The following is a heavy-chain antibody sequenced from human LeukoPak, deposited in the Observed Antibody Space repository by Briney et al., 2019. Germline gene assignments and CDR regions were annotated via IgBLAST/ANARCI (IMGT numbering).Heavy chain of an antibody. CDR3: ARGSSGWYDYFDY. Sequence: SETLSLTCTVSGGSIRSYYWSWIRQPPGKGLEWIGYIYYSGSTNYNPSLKSRVTISVDTSKNQFSLKLSSVTAADTAVYYCARGSSGWYDYFDYWGQGTLVTVSS. D-gene: IGHD6-19*01. J-gene: IGHJ4*02. CDR1: GGSIRSYY. V-gene: IGHV4-59*01. CDR2: IYYSGST.